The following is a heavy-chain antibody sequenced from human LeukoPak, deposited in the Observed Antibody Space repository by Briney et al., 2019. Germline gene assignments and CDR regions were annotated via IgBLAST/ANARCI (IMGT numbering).Heavy chain of an antibody. CDR2: ISTSGNTI. Sequence: GGSLRLSCAASGFTFDSYEMNWVRQAPGKGLEWVSSISTSGNTIYYADSVKGRFTISRDNGKNSLYLQMNSLRDEDTAVYYCARVRDNYYYYGMDVWGQGTTVTVSS. V-gene: IGHV3-48*03. J-gene: IGHJ6*02. D-gene: IGHD2-21*01. CDR1: GFTFDSYE. CDR3: ARVRDNYYYYGMDV.